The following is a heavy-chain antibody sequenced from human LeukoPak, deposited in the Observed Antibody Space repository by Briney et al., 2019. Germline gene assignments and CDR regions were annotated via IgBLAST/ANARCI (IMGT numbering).Heavy chain of an antibody. Sequence: GGSLRPSCAASGFTFSTYAMHWVRQAPGKGLEWVAVISYDGSNKYYADSVKGRFTISRDNSKNTLYLQMNTLRAEDTAVYYCAKDVSWNWFDPWGQGTLVTVSS. CDR2: ISYDGSNK. V-gene: IGHV3-30*18. CDR3: AKDVSWNWFDP. J-gene: IGHJ5*02. CDR1: GFTFSTYA.